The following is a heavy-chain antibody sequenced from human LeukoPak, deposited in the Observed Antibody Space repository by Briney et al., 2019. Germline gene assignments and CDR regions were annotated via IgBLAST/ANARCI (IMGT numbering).Heavy chain of an antibody. CDR1: GFTFSDYY. CDR3: ARDSTSVGAFDP. Sequence: GGSLRLSCAASGFTFSDYYMSWIRQAPGKGLEWVSYISSSGSAKYYADSVKGRFTVSRDNAKNSLDLQMNSLRADDTAVYYCARDSTSVGAFDPWGQGALVTVSS. J-gene: IGHJ5*02. V-gene: IGHV3-11*01. CDR2: ISSSGSAK.